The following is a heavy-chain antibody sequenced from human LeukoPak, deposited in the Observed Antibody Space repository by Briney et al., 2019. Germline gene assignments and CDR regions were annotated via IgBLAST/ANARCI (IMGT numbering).Heavy chain of an antibody. CDR2: IYQSGST. D-gene: IGHD6-13*01. CDR3: ARARPLMAAAGTFVDY. J-gene: IGHJ4*02. V-gene: IGHV4-4*02. Sequence: SGTLSLTCAVSGGSISSSNWWSWVRQPPGKGLEWIGEIYQSGSTNYNPSLKGRVTISVDKSKNQFSLKLSSVTAADTAVYYCARARPLMAAAGTFVDYWGQGTLVTVSS. CDR1: GGSISSSNW.